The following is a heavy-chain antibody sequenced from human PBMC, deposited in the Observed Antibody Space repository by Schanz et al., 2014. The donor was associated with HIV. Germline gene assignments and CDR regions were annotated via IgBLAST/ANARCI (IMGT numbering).Heavy chain of an antibody. V-gene: IGHV3-9*01. J-gene: IGHJ4*02. CDR3: AKDWARTAGYCFNY. CDR2: ISWNSGSI. CDR1: GFIFNDFA. Sequence: DVQLVESGGGLLQPGRSLRLSCAASGFIFNDFAMHWVRQAPGKGLEWVSTISWNSGSIAYADSVKGRFTISRDNAKNSLYLQMNSLRAEDTAFYYCAKDWARTAGYCFNYWGQGTLVTVSS. D-gene: IGHD3-9*01.